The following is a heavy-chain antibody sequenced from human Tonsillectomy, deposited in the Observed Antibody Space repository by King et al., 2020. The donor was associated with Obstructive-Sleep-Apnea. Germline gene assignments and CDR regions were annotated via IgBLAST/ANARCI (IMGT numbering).Heavy chain of an antibody. D-gene: IGHD3-22*01. CDR3: ASTRDYYDSSGYYLKYYFDY. V-gene: IGHV6-1*01. CDR2: TYYRSKWYN. J-gene: IGHJ4*02. CDR1: GDSVSSNSAA. Sequence: VQLQQSGPGLVKPSQTLSLTCAISGDSVSSNSAAWNWIRQSPSRGLEWLGRTYYRSKWYNDYAVSVKSRITINPDTSKNQFSLPLNSVTPEDTAVYYCASTRDYYDSSGYYLKYYFDYWGQGTLVTVSS.